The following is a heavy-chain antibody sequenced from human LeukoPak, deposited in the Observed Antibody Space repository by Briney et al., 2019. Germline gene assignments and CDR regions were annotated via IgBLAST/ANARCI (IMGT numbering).Heavy chain of an antibody. CDR2: INSNSGGT. CDR3: ARSPHILTGENFDY. Sequence: ASVKVPCKASGYTFTGYYMHWVRQAPGQGLEWMGWINSNSGGTNYAQKFQGRVTMTRDTSINTAYLELTRLRSDDTAVYYCARSPHILTGENFDYWGQGTLVTVSS. V-gene: IGHV1-2*02. J-gene: IGHJ4*02. CDR1: GYTFTGYY. D-gene: IGHD3-9*01.